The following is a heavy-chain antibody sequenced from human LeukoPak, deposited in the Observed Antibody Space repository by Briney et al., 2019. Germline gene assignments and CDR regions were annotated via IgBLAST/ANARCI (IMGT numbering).Heavy chain of an antibody. CDR2: IYHSGST. D-gene: IGHD6-6*01. CDR1: GGSISSSNW. J-gene: IGHJ4*02. V-gene: IGHV4-4*02. Sequence: SETLSLTCAASGGSISSSNWWSWVRQPPGKGLEWIGEIYHSGSTNYNPSLKSRVTISVDKSKNQFSLKLSSVTAADTAVYYCARLAGIAARELDYWGQGTLVTVSS. CDR3: ARLAGIAARELDY.